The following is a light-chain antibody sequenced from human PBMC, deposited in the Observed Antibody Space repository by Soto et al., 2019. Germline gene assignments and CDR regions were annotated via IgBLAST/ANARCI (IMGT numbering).Light chain of an antibody. CDR2: TAS. CDR1: QDISVG. V-gene: IGKV1-12*01. J-gene: IGKJ4*01. CDR3: QQGDSFPLT. Sequence: DIQMTHSPSSVSASLGDRATITCRASQDISVGLAWFQQKPGESPRLLIYTASSLHSGVPSRFSGSGSGTDFSLIISSLQPEDFATYYCQQGDSFPLTFGGGTKVEIK.